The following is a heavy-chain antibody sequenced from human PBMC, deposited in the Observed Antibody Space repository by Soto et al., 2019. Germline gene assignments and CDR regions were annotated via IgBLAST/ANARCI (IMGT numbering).Heavy chain of an antibody. Sequence: GGSLRLSCAASGFTFSSYAMSWVRQAPGKGLEWVSAISGSGGSTYYADSVKGRFTISRDNSKNTLYLQMNSLRAEDTAVYYCAKDPPDYGDYGFGSDDYYYYMDVWGKGTTVTVSS. CDR2: ISGSGGST. J-gene: IGHJ6*03. V-gene: IGHV3-23*01. CDR1: GFTFSSYA. CDR3: AKDPPDYGDYGFGSDDYYYYMDV. D-gene: IGHD4-17*01.